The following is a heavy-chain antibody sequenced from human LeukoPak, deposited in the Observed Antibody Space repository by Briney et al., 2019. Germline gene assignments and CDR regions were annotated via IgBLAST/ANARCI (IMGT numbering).Heavy chain of an antibody. Sequence: GGSLRLSCAASGFTFDDYTMHWVRQAPGKGLEWVSLISWDGGSTYYADSVKGRFTISRDNSKNSLYLQMNSLRTEDTALYYYAKDGGGEIGYCSSTSCPTYMDVWGKGTTVTVSS. CDR2: ISWDGGST. CDR3: AKDGGGEIGYCSSTSCPTYMDV. CDR1: GFTFDDYT. V-gene: IGHV3-43*01. D-gene: IGHD2-2*01. J-gene: IGHJ6*03.